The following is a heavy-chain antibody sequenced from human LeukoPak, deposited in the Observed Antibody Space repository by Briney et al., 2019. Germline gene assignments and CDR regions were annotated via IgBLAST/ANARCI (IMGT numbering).Heavy chain of an antibody. CDR3: ATVPAYYYDSSGYYPFDY. Sequence: ASVKVSCKVSGYTLTELSMHWVRQAPGKGVEWMGGFDPEDGETIYAQKFQGRVTMTEDTSTDTAYMELSSLRSEDTAVYYCATVPAYYYDSSGYYPFDYWGQGTLVTVSS. D-gene: IGHD3-22*01. CDR2: FDPEDGET. CDR1: GYTLTELS. V-gene: IGHV1-24*01. J-gene: IGHJ4*02.